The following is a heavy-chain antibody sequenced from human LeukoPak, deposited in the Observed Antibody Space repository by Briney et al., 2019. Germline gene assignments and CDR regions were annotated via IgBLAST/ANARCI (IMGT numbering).Heavy chain of an antibody. D-gene: IGHD5-18*01. J-gene: IGHJ4*02. CDR1: GGSISSYY. V-gene: IGHV4-59*12. CDR2: IYYSGST. CDR3: ARSGYSYGSRFDY. Sequence: PSETLSLTCTVSGGSISSYYWSWIRQPPGKGLEWIGYIYYSGSTNYNPSLKSRVTISVDTSKNQFSLKLSSVTAADTAVYYCARSGYSYGSRFDYWGQGTLVTVSS.